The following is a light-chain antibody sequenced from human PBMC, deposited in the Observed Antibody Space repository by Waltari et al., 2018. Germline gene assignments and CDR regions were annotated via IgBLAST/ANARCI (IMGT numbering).Light chain of an antibody. CDR1: QSVSRS. J-gene: IGKJ1*01. CDR3: QHYVRLPAT. V-gene: IGKV3-20*01. Sequence: EIVLTQSPGTLSLSPGERATLSCRASQSVSRSLAWYQQKPGQAHRHLIYGASNRAAGIPDRFSGSGSGTDFSLTISRLEPEDFAVYYCQHYVRLPATFGQGTKVEIK. CDR2: GAS.